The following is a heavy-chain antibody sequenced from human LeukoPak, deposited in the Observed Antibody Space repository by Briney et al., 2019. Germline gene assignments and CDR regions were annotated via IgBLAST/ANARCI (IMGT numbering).Heavy chain of an antibody. CDR2: IIPIFGIA. CDR1: GGTFISYA. Sequence: GSSVKVSCKASGGTFISYAISWVRQAPGQGLEWMGRIIPIFGIANYAQKFQGRVTITADKSTSTAYMELSSLRSEDTAVYYCARDLSIAARPLYYYYGMDVWGQGTTVTVSS. J-gene: IGHJ6*02. CDR3: ARDLSIAARPLYYYYGMDV. V-gene: IGHV1-69*04. D-gene: IGHD6-6*01.